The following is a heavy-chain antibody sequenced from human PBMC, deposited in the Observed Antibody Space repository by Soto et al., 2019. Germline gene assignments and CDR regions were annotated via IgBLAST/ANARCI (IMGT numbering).Heavy chain of an antibody. J-gene: IGHJ4*02. CDR3: ARVVVRRFLEWLPHYFDY. Sequence: QVPLVQSGAEVKKPGASVKVSCKASGYTFTSYGISWVRQAPGQGLEWMGWISAYNGNTNYAQKLQGRVTMTTDTSTSTAYMELRSLRSDDTAVYYCARVVVRRFLEWLPHYFDYWGQGTLVTVSS. CDR1: GYTFTSYG. V-gene: IGHV1-18*01. D-gene: IGHD3-3*01. CDR2: ISAYNGNT.